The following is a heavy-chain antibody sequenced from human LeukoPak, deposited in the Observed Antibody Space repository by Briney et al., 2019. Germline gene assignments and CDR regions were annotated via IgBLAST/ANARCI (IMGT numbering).Heavy chain of an antibody. J-gene: IGHJ4*02. CDR1: GGSISSYY. CDR3: ARAPRARYSGYDGEYFDY. D-gene: IGHD5-12*01. CDR2: IYYSGST. V-gene: IGHV4-59*12. Sequence: SETLSLTCTVSGGSISSYYWSWIRQPPGKGLEWIGYIYYSGSTNYNPSLKSRVTMSVDTSKNQFSLKLSSVTAADTAVYYCARAPRARYSGYDGEYFDYWGQGTLVTVSS.